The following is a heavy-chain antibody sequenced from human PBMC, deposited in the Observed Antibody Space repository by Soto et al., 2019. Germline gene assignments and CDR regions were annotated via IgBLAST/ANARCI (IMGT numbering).Heavy chain of an antibody. CDR1: GGTFSSYA. V-gene: IGHV1-69*13. J-gene: IGHJ6*02. Sequence: EASVKVSCKASGGTFSSYAISWVRQAPGQGLEWMGGIIPIFGTANYAQKFQGRVTITADESTSTAYMELSSLRSEDTAVYYCARHGDYDFWSVTPYYYGMDVWGQGTTVTVSS. CDR3: ARHGDYDFWSVTPYYYGMDV. CDR2: IIPIFGTA. D-gene: IGHD3-3*01.